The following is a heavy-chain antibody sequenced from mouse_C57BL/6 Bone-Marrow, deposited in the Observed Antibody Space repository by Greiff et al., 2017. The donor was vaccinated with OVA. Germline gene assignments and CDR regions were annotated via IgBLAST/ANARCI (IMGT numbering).Heavy chain of an antibody. CDR1: GYTFTDYY. CDR2: IYPGSGNT. V-gene: IGHV1-76*01. Sequence: VQLQQSGAELVRPGASVKLSCKASGYTFTDYYINWVKQRPGQGLEWIARIYPGSGNTYYNEKFKGKATLTAEKSSSTAYMQLSSLTSEDSAVYFCASGEKTAQASWFAYWGQGTLVTVSA. CDR3: ASGEKTAQASWFAY. D-gene: IGHD3-2*02. J-gene: IGHJ3*01.